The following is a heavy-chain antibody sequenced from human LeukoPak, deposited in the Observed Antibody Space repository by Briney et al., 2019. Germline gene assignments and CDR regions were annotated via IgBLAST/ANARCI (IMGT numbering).Heavy chain of an antibody. CDR1: GFTFSSFG. CDR2: ISSSSNTI. V-gene: IGHV3-48*04. Sequence: GGSLRLSCAASGFTFSSFGMNWVRQAPGKGLEWVSYISSSSNTIYYADSVKGRFTISRDNAKNSLYLQMNSLRAEDTAVYYCARAEGYGAFDIWGQGTMVTVSS. D-gene: IGHD6-13*01. CDR3: ARAEGYGAFDI. J-gene: IGHJ3*02.